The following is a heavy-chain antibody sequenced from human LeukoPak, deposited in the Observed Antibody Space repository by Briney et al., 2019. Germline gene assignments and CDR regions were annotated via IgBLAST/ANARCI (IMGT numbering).Heavy chain of an antibody. CDR1: GYSISSGYY. J-gene: IGHJ4*02. V-gene: IGHV4-38-2*02. D-gene: IGHD3-10*01. Sequence: SETLSLTCTVSGYSISSGYYWGWIRQPPGKGLEWIGSIYLSGSTYYNPSLKSRVTISVDTSKNQFSLKLSSVTAADTAVYYCARRSYGSGSYYRPITSNYFDYWGQGTLVTVSS. CDR3: ARRSYGSGSYYRPITSNYFDY. CDR2: IYLSGST.